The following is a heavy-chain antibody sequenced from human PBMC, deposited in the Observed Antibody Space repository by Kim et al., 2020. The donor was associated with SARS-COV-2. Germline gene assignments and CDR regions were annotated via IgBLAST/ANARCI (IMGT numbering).Heavy chain of an antibody. V-gene: IGHV3-30*02. CDR3: AKIIAVAPSFDY. CDR2: K. D-gene: IGHD6-19*01. Sequence: KYYAASVKGRFTISRDNSKNTLYLQMNSLRAEDTAVYYCAKIIAVAPSFDYWGQGTLVTVSS. J-gene: IGHJ4*02.